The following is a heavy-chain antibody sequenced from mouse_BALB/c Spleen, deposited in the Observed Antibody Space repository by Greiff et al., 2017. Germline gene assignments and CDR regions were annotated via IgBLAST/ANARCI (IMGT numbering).Heavy chain of an antibody. V-gene: IGHV1S81*02. CDR2: INPSNGGT. CDR3: ARYGNYPY. CDR1: GYTFTSYY. J-gene: IGHJ3*01. D-gene: IGHD2-1*01. Sequence: VQLQQSGAELVKPGASVKLSCKASGYTFTSYYMYWVKQRPGQGLEWIGEINPSNGGTNFNEKFKSKATLTVDKSSSTAYMQLSSLTSEDSAVYYCARYGNYPYWGQGTLVTVSA.